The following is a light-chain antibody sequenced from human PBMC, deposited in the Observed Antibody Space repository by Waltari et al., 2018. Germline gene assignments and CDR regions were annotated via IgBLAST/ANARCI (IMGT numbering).Light chain of an antibody. CDR1: QSVGSY. J-gene: IGKJ1*01. CDR3: QQRSHWWT. CDR2: DAS. V-gene: IGKV3-11*01. Sequence: EIVLTQSPVTLSLSPGERAPLSCRASQSVGSYLAWYQQRLGQPPRLLIFDASKRATGIPARFSGSGSETDFTLTISGLAPEDFAVYYCQQRSHWWTFGQGTKVEIK.